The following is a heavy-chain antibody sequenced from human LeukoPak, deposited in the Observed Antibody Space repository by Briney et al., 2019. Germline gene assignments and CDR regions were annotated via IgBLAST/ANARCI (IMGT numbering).Heavy chain of an antibody. CDR2: IWYDGSNK. CDR3: ARGDIVVVVAATDFDY. V-gene: IGHV3-33*01. J-gene: IGHJ4*02. Sequence: GRSLRLSCAASGFTFSSYVMHWVRQAPGKGLEWVAIIWYDGSNKYYADSVKCRFTISRDNSKNTLYLQMNSLRVEDTAVYYCARGDIVVVVAATDFDYWGQGTLVTVSS. D-gene: IGHD2-15*01. CDR1: GFTFSSYV.